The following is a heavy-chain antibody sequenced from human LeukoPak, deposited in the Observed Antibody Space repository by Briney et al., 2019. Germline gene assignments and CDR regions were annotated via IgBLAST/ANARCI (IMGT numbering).Heavy chain of an antibody. CDR1: GGSLGGDF. CDR3: ARRPRNVIRNHYHFDS. CDR2: INHSGGT. Sequence: SETLSLTCAVNGGSLGGDFWSWIRQPPRKGLEWIGDINHSGGTNYNPALRSRVIMSTDTSTNQFSLKVTSVTAADMAVYFCARRPRNVIRNHYHFDSWGLGSLVIVSS. V-gene: IGHV4-34*01. J-gene: IGHJ4*02. D-gene: IGHD2-21*01.